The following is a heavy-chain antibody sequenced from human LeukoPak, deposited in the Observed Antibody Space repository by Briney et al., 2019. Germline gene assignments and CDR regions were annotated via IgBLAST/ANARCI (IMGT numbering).Heavy chain of an antibody. CDR1: GGSISSYY. Sequence: SETLSLTCTVSGGSISSYYWSWIRQPPGKGLECIGYIYYSGSGSTNYSPSLKSRVTISVDTSKNQFSLKLSSVTAADTALYYCARVNLGEYYFDYWGQGALVTVSS. CDR2: IYYSGSGST. V-gene: IGHV4-59*12. CDR3: ARVNLGEYYFDY. J-gene: IGHJ4*02.